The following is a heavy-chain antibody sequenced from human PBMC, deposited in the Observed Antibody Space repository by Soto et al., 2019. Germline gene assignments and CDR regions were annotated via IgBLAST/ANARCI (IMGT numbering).Heavy chain of an antibody. J-gene: IGHJ4*02. CDR1: GGSISSYY. Sequence: PSETLSLTCTVSGGSISSYYWSWIRQPPGKGLEWIGYIYYSGSTNYNPSLKSRVTISVDTSKNQFSLKLSSVTAADTAVYYCARGLYSGSYADYWGQGTLVTSPQ. V-gene: IGHV4-59*01. D-gene: IGHD1-26*01. CDR3: ARGLYSGSYADY. CDR2: IYYSGST.